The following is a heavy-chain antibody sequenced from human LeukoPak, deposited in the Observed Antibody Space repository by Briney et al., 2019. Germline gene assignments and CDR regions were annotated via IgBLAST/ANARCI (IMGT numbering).Heavy chain of an antibody. CDR2: INPNSGGT. D-gene: IGHD6-19*01. V-gene: IGHV1-2*02. CDR3: ATSSGWKSNIDY. CDR1: GYTFTGYY. J-gene: IGHJ4*02. Sequence: ASVKVSCKASGYTFTGYYMHWVRQAPGQGLEWMGWINPNSGGTNYAQKFQGRVTMTRDTSINTAYMELSRLRSDDTAVFYCATSSGWKSNIDYWGQGTLVTVSS.